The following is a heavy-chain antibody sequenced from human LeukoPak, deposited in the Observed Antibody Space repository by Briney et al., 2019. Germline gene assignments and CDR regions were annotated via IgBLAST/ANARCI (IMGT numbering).Heavy chain of an antibody. CDR1: GFTFSSYG. J-gene: IGHJ4*02. Sequence: GGSLRLSCAASGFTFSSYGMHWVRQAPGKGLEWVAFIRYDGSNKYYADSVKGRFTITRDNSKNTLYLQMNSLRAEDTAVYYCAKFRLYSGSFDYWGQGTLVTVSS. D-gene: IGHD3-10*01. V-gene: IGHV3-30*02. CDR2: IRYDGSNK. CDR3: AKFRLYSGSFDY.